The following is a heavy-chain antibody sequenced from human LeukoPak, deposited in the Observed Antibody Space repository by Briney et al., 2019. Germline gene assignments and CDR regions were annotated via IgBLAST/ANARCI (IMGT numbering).Heavy chain of an antibody. Sequence: ASVKVSCKASGYTFTNYDINWVRQATGQGPEWMGWMNPNNGNTGYAQKFQGRVTMTRNTSISTAYMELSSLRSDDTAVYFCARVRDSGDDSLPYSDYWGQGTLVTVSS. D-gene: IGHD5-12*01. CDR3: ARVRDSGDDSLPYSDY. V-gene: IGHV1-8*01. J-gene: IGHJ4*02. CDR2: MNPNNGNT. CDR1: GYTFTNYD.